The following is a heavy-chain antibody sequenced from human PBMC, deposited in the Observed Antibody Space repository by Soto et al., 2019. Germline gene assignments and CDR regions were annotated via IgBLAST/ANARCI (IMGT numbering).Heavy chain of an antibody. Sequence: GGSLRLSCETPGFTFSSYSMNWVRQAPGKGLEWVPYFSGSGASTYYADSVKGRFTISRDNSKNTLYLQMNSLRAEDTAVYYCAKFRLQLVPYYYYYGMDVWGQGTTVTVSS. J-gene: IGHJ6*02. CDR1: GFTFSSYS. CDR2: FSGSGAST. CDR3: AKFRLQLVPYYYYYGMDV. V-gene: IGHV3-23*01. D-gene: IGHD6-13*01.